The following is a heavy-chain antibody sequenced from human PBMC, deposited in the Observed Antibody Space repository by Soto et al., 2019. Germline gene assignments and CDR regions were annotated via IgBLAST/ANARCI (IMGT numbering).Heavy chain of an antibody. CDR3: AHGRGVAAAGPFDY. CDR1: GFSLSTSGVG. Sequence: QITLKESGPPLVKPTQTLTLTCTFSGFSLSTSGVGVGWIRQPPGKALEWLALIYWDDDKRYSPSLKSRLTITKDTSKNQVVLTMTNMDPVDTATYYCAHGRGVAAAGPFDYWGQGTLVTVSS. J-gene: IGHJ4*02. D-gene: IGHD6-13*01. CDR2: IYWDDDK. V-gene: IGHV2-5*02.